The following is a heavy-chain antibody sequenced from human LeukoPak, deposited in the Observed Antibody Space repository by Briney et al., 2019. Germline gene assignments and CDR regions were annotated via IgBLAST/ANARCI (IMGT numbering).Heavy chain of an antibody. CDR3: ARHRQWLVYFDY. J-gene: IGHJ4*02. D-gene: IGHD6-19*01. CDR2: IYYSGST. Sequence: SETLSLTCTVSGGSISSSSYYWGWIRQPPGKGLEWIGSIYYSGSTYCNPSLKSRVTISVDTSKNQFSLKLSSVTAADTAVYYCARHRQWLVYFDYWGQGTLVTVSS. V-gene: IGHV4-39*01. CDR1: GGSISSSSYY.